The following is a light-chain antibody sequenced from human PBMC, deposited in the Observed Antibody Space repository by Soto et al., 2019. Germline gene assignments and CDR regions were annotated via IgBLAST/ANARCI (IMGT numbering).Light chain of an antibody. CDR1: QSVSNNY. V-gene: IGKV3-20*01. CDR3: QQYGSSGT. J-gene: IGKJ1*01. Sequence: IVFTQSPGPLSLSPGERATLSSRASQSVSNNYLAWYQQKPGQAPRLLIYGASNRATGIPDRFSGSGSGTDFTLTISRLEPEDFAVYYCQQYGSSGTFGQGTKVDI. CDR2: GAS.